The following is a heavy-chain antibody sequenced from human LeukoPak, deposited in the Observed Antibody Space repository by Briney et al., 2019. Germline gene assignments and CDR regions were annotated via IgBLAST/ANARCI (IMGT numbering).Heavy chain of an antibody. J-gene: IGHJ4*02. V-gene: IGHV3-21*01. D-gene: IGHD3-16*01. CDR3: ASRGGIYY. Sequence: GGSLRLSCAASGFTFSSYSMNWVRQAPGKGLEWVSVISSSSRNIYYADSVKGRFTISRDNAKSSLSLQMNSLRAEDTAVHYCASRGGIYYWGQGTLVTVSS. CDR1: GFTFSSYS. CDR2: ISSSSRNI.